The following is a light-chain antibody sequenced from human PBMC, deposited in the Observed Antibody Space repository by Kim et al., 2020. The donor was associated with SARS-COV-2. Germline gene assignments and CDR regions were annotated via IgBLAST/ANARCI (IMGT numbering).Light chain of an antibody. V-gene: IGLV1-47*01. CDR1: SSNIGSNF. Sequence: RVTISCSGSSSNIGSNFVYWYQQLPGTAPKLLIYRNDQRPSGVPDRFSGSKSGTSASLAISGLRSEDEAAYYCAAWDDSLSGNWVFGGGTQLTVL. CDR2: RND. J-gene: IGLJ3*02. CDR3: AAWDDSLSGNWV.